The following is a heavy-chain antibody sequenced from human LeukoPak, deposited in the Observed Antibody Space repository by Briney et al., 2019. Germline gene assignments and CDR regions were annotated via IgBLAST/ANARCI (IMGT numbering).Heavy chain of an antibody. V-gene: IGHV1-8*02. CDR1: GGTFSSYD. J-gene: IGHJ5*02. CDR2: MNPNSGNT. D-gene: IGHD3-10*01. CDR3: ARVRTMVRGNNWFDP. Sequence: ASVKVSCKASGGTFSSYDINWVRQATGQGLEWTGWMNPNSGNTGYAQKFQGRVTMTRNTSISTAYMELSSLRSEDTAVYYCARVRTMVRGNNWFDPWGQGTLVTVSS.